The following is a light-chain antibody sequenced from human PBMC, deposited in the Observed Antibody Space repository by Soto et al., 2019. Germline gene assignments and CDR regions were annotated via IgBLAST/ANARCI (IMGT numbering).Light chain of an antibody. CDR1: QVISTS. CDR3: QQLFDSPIT. CDR2: AAS. V-gene: IGKV1-9*01. Sequence: DIQLTQSPSFLSPSLGESVTITCRASQVISTSLALYQVKPGKAPKLLIYAASTLESGVPSRFSATVSGTEFSLTITSLQPEDFATYYCQQLFDSPITFGQGTRLEIK. J-gene: IGKJ5*01.